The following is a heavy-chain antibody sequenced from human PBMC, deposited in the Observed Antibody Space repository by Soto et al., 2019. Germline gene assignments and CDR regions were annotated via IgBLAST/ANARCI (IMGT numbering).Heavy chain of an antibody. D-gene: IGHD6-13*01. Sequence: GASVKVSCKASGYTFTSYGISWVRQAPGQGLEWMGWISAYNGNTNYAQKLQGRVTMTTDTSTSTAYMELRSLRSDDTAVYYCARELQLAAAGTSVWFDPWGQGTLVTVSS. CDR2: ISAYNGNT. CDR3: ARELQLAAAGTSVWFDP. V-gene: IGHV1-18*01. CDR1: GYTFTSYG. J-gene: IGHJ5*02.